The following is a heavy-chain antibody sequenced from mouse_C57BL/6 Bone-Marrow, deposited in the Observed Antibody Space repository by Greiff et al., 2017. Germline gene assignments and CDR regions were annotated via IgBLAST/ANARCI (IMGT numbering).Heavy chain of an antibody. CDR2: IRSKSNNYAT. J-gene: IGHJ3*01. CDR1: GFSFNTYA. V-gene: IGHV10-1*01. CDR3: VSAHYYCSSNPFAY. D-gene: IGHD1-1*01. Sequence: EVQGVESGGGLVQPKGSLKLSCAASGFSFNTYAMNWVRQAPGKGLEWVARIRSKSNNYATYYADSVKDRFTISRDDSESMLYLQMNNLKTEDTAMYYCVSAHYYCSSNPFAYWGQGTLVTVSA.